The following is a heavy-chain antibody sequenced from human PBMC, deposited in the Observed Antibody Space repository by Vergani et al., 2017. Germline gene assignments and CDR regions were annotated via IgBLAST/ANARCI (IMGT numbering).Heavy chain of an antibody. CDR1: GYTFTSYD. V-gene: IGHV1-8*01. J-gene: IGHJ6*03. Sequence: QVQLVQSGAEVKKPGASVKVSCKASGYTFTSYDINWVRQATGQGLEWMGWMNPNSGNTGYAQKFQGRVTMTRNTAISTAYMELSSLRSEDTAVYYCAIGQEGSSWYINYYYYYMDVWGKGTTVTVSS. D-gene: IGHD6-13*01. CDR2: MNPNSGNT. CDR3: AIGQEGSSWYINYYYYYMDV.